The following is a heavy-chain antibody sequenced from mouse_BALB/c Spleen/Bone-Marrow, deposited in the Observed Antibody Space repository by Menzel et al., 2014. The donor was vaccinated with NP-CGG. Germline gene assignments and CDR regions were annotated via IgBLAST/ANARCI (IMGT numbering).Heavy chain of an antibody. CDR3: TRPGYFYGSGPYAMDY. D-gene: IGHD1-1*01. V-gene: IGHV1-69*02. CDR2: IYPSDSYT. CDR1: GSTFTSYW. J-gene: IGHJ4*01. Sequence: QVQLKESGADLVRPGASVKLSCKASGSTFTSYWINWGKRGPGQGLEGFGNIYPSDSYTNYNQKFKDKATLTVDKSSSTAYMQLSSPTSEDSAVYYCTRPGYFYGSGPYAMDYWGQGTSVTVSS.